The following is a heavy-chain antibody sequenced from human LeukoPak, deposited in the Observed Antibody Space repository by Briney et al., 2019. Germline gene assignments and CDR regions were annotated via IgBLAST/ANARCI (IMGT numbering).Heavy chain of an antibody. D-gene: IGHD3-16*01. CDR1: GFTASNYS. CDR3: TRDCCASVSHDY. J-gene: IGHJ4*02. Sequence: GGSYAGDRAASGFTASNYSVSWVRQAPGKGLGCVANIKQDGRQEYSEESVNGRFTISRDNAKNSLYLQMNSLRAEDTAVYYCTRDCCASVSHDYWGQAT. V-gene: IGHV3-7*04. CDR2: IKQDGRQE.